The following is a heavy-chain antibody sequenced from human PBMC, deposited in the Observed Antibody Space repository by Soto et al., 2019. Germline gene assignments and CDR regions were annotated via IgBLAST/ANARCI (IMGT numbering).Heavy chain of an antibody. CDR2: INGGNGNT. CDR1: GYTFTNYA. V-gene: IGHV1-3*01. CDR3: ASGMVDAFQI. J-gene: IGHJ3*02. D-gene: IGHD1-26*01. Sequence: QVQLVQSGAEVKKPGSSVKVSCKASGYTFTNYAMHWVRQAPGQSLEWMGWINGGNGNTKYSEKIQGRVTITRDTSATTAYMELSSLRSEVTAVYYCASGMVDAFQIWGQGTMVAVSS.